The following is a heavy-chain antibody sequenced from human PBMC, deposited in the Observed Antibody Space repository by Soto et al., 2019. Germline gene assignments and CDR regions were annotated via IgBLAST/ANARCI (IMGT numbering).Heavy chain of an antibody. D-gene: IGHD6-19*01. CDR3: AVAVAGPTAIGY. V-gene: IGHV3-74*01. CDR1: GGDFSGYG. CDR2: INSDGSST. Sequence: GGSQRVSSTAAGGDFSGYGMHWVRQAPGKGLVWVSRINSDGSSTSYADSVKGRFTISRDNAKNTLYLQMNSLRAEDTAVYYCAVAVAGPTAIGYWGQGTLVTVSS. J-gene: IGHJ4*02.